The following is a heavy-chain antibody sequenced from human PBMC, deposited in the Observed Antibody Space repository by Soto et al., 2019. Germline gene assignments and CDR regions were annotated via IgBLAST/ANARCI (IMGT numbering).Heavy chain of an antibody. D-gene: IGHD1-26*01. CDR3: ARVRYSGSYQDAFDI. CDR1: GGSVSSSNYY. Sequence: SETLSLTCTVSGGSVSSSNYYWSWIRQPPGKGLEWIGYIYYSGRTNYNPSLKGRVAISVDTSKNQFSVKLSSVTAADTAVYYCARVRYSGSYQDAFDIWGQGTMVAVSS. CDR2: IYYSGRT. V-gene: IGHV4-61*01. J-gene: IGHJ3*02.